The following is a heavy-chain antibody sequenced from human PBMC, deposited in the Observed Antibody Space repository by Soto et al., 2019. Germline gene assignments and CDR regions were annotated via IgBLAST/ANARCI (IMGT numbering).Heavy chain of an antibody. CDR1: GGSLSGFY. V-gene: IGHV4-4*07. CDR3: ARISGGPIR. Sequence: SETLSLTCTVSGGSLSGFYWNWFRQPAGKGLERIGRIHTGGTTNYKPSLRSRVTMSVDTSKNQFSLKLTSVTAADTAVYYCARISGGPIRWGQGTLVTVAS. CDR2: IHTGGTT. J-gene: IGHJ4*02.